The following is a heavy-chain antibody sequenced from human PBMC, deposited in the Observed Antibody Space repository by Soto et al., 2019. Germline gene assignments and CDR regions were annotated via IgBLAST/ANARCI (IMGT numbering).Heavy chain of an antibody. CDR2: VSNAGSST. CDR3: AKGYLYCSGGSCYGPVDF. Sequence: PGGSLRLSCAASGFSFIDFGIYFFRHSPFKWREWVAVVSNAGSSTFYVDSVKGRFTISRDNSKRTVYLQMNSLRAEDTAVYYCAKGYLYCSGGSCYGPVDFWGQGTLVTVSS. V-gene: IGHV3-30*18. J-gene: IGHJ4*02. D-gene: IGHD2-15*01. CDR1: GFSFIDFG.